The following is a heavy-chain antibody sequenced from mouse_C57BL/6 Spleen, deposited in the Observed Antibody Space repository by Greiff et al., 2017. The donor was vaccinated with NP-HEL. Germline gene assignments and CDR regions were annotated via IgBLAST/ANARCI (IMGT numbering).Heavy chain of an antibody. CDR2: IYPGDGDT. Sequence: QVQLKESGAELVKPGASVKISCKASGYAFSSYWMNWVKQRPGKGLEWIGQIYPGDGDTNYNGKFKGKATLTADKSSSTAYMQLSSLTSEDSAVYFCARCDGSPWFAYWGQGTLVTVSA. J-gene: IGHJ3*01. V-gene: IGHV1-80*01. D-gene: IGHD2-3*01. CDR1: GYAFSSYW. CDR3: ARCDGSPWFAY.